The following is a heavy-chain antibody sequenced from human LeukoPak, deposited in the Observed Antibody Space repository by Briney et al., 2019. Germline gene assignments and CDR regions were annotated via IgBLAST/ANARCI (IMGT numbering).Heavy chain of an antibody. CDR1: GGSISSYY. CDR2: IYYSGST. Sequence: SETLSLTCTVSGGSISSYYWSWIRQPPGKGLEWIGYIYYSGSTNYNPSLKSRVTISIDTSKNQFSLKLKSVTAADTAVYYCAREDDSSGYYQPPDAFDIWGQGTMATVSS. D-gene: IGHD3-22*01. CDR3: AREDDSSGYYQPPDAFDI. V-gene: IGHV4-59*12. J-gene: IGHJ3*02.